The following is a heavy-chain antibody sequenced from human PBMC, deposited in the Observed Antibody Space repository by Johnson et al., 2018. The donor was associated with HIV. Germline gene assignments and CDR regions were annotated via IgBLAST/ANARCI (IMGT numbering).Heavy chain of an antibody. J-gene: IGHJ3*02. Sequence: VQLVESGGGLVQPGGSLRLSCEASGFTFSSYWMSWVRQAPGKGLEWVSGISGSGGSTYSAESVKVRFTISRDNSKNTLYLQMNSLRAEDTAVYYCAKDRRRTAYYYDSSGYKPDAFDIWGQGTMVTVSS. D-gene: IGHD3-22*01. V-gene: IGHV3-23*04. CDR2: ISGSGGST. CDR1: GFTFSSYW. CDR3: AKDRRRTAYYYDSSGYKPDAFDI.